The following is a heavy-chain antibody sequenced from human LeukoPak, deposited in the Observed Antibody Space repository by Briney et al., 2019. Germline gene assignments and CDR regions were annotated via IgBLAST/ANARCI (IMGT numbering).Heavy chain of an antibody. V-gene: IGHV3-20*04. D-gene: IGHD5-12*01. CDR1: GFTFDDYG. CDR2: INWNGGRT. CDR3: ARGYNYYMDV. Sequence: GGSLRLSCAASGFTFDDYGMSWVRQAPGKGLEWVSGINWNGGRTGYADSVKGRFTISRDNAKNSLHLQMNSLRVEDTALYYCARGYNYYMDVWGKGTTVTVSS. J-gene: IGHJ6*03.